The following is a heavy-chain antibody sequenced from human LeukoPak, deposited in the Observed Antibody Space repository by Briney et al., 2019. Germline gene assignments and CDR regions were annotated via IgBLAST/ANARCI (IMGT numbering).Heavy chain of an antibody. J-gene: IGHJ4*02. CDR1: GFTFSSYA. V-gene: IGHV3-23*01. CDR2: ISGSGGST. CDR3: AANWREWELLREVWYYFDY. D-gene: IGHD1-26*01. Sequence: PXGSLRLSCAASGFTFSSYAISWVRQAPGKGLEWVSAISGSGGSTYYADSVKGRFTISRDNSKNTLYLQMNSLRAEDTAVYYCAANWREWELLREVWYYFDYWGQGTLVTVSS.